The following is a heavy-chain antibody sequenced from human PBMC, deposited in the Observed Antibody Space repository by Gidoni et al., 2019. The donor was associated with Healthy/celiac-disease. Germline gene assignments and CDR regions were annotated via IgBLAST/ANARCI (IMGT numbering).Heavy chain of an antibody. D-gene: IGHD3-10*01. CDR2: ISGSGGST. Sequence: EVQLLESGGGLVQPGGSLSLSCAASGFPFSSYAMSWVRQAPGKGLEWVSAISGSGGSTYYAASVKGRFTISRDNSKNTLYLQMNSLRAEDTAVYYCAKDPYGSGSDWYFDLWGRGTLVTVSS. J-gene: IGHJ2*01. CDR1: GFPFSSYA. V-gene: IGHV3-23*01. CDR3: AKDPYGSGSDWYFDL.